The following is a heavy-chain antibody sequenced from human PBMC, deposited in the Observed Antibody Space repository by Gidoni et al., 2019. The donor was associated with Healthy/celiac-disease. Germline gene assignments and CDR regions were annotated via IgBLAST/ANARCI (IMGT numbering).Heavy chain of an antibody. Sequence: GLEWIGYIYYSGSTYYNPSLKSRVTISVDTSKNQFSLKLSSVTAADTAVYYCARDDSSGPNFPDLAFDIWGQGTMVTVSS. J-gene: IGHJ3*02. CDR2: IYYSGST. D-gene: IGHD3-22*01. V-gene: IGHV4-31*02. CDR3: ARDDSSGPNFPDLAFDI.